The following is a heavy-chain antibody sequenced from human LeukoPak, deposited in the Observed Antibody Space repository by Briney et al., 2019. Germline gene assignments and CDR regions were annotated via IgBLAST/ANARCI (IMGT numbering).Heavy chain of an antibody. CDR1: GFTFSTYW. D-gene: IGHD4-17*01. Sequence: PGGSLRLSCAASGFTFSTYWMSWVRQAPGKGLEGVANIKQDGSEKYYVDSVKGRFTISRDNADNSLYLQMNSLRAEDTAVFYCAREAYGLFDYWGPGTLVTVSS. V-gene: IGHV3-7*01. J-gene: IGHJ4*02. CDR2: IKQDGSEK. CDR3: AREAYGLFDY.